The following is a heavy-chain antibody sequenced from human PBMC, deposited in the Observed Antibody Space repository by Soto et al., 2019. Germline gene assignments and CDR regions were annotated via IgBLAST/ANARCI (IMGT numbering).Heavy chain of an antibody. Sequence: QVQLQESGPGLVKPSETLSLTCTVSGGSISSYYWSWIRQPPGKGLEWIGYIYYSGSTNYNPSLKSRVTISVDTSKNQSYLKLSSVTAAATVVYYCARHYSSGWYVFFDYWGQGTLVTVSS. CDR3: ARHYSSGWYVFFDY. D-gene: IGHD6-19*01. CDR1: GGSISSYY. J-gene: IGHJ4*02. CDR2: IYYSGST. V-gene: IGHV4-59*08.